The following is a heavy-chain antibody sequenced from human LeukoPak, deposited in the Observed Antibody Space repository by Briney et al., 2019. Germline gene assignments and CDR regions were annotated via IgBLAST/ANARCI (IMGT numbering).Heavy chain of an antibody. CDR3: AKGGISLVRGSFDY. CDR2: SSGRGDVI. J-gene: IGHJ4*02. D-gene: IGHD3-10*01. CDR1: GFTFSSYV. V-gene: IGHV3-23*01. Sequence: GGSLRLSCAASGFTFSSYVMNWVRQAPGKGLEWVSSSSGRGDVIYYADSVKGRFTISRDNSKNTLHLQMNSLRGEDTAVYYCAKGGISLVRGSFDYWGQGTLVTVSS.